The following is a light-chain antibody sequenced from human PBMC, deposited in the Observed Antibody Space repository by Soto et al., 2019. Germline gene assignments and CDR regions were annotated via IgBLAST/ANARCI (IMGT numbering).Light chain of an antibody. CDR1: KSVSSSY. CDR3: QEYGSSPSMYT. CDR2: GAA. V-gene: IGKV3-20*01. Sequence: EIVLTQSPGTLSLSPGERATLSCRASKSVSSSYLAWYQQKPGQAPRLLIYGAASRATGIPDRFSGSGSGTDFTLNISRLEPEDFAVYYCQEYGSSPSMYTFGQGTKLEIK. J-gene: IGKJ2*01.